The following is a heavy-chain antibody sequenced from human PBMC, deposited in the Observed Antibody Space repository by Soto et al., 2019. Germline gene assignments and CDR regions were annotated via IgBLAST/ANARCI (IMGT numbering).Heavy chain of an antibody. D-gene: IGHD2-15*01. CDR3: AKRRGAGGHFDY. Sequence: DVQLLESGGGLVQPAGSLRLSCAASGFTFSSYAMGWVRQGPGKGLEWVAVVSIGGSTHYEDSVRGRFTISRDNSKNTLSLQMNSLTAEHTAVYFCAKRRGAGGHFDYWGQGALVTVSS. CDR2: VSIGGST. J-gene: IGHJ4*02. V-gene: IGHV3-23*01. CDR1: GFTFSSYA.